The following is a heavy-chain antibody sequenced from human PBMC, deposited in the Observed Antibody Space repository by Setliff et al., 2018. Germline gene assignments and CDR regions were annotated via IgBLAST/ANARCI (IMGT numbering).Heavy chain of an antibody. Sequence: PSETLSLTCIVSGVSVSRHYWSWIRQPPGKTLEWIGYIYTCGSTTYNPSLKSRVTLSLDTSKNHLSLNLTSVTAADTAVYYCARDVWGAGTGWFDPWGLGILVTVSS. V-gene: IGHV4-4*08. CDR3: ARDVWGAGTGWFDP. CDR1: GVSVSRHY. D-gene: IGHD1-1*01. CDR2: IYTCGST. J-gene: IGHJ5*02.